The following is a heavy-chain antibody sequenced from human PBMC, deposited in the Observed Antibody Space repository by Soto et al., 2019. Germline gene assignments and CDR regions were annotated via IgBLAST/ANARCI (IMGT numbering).Heavy chain of an antibody. D-gene: IGHD3-22*01. CDR3: ARALYYCYDSSGYQHGWDV. J-gene: IGHJ6*02. CDR2: ISSSSSYI. CDR1: GFTFSSYS. Sequence: EVQLVESGGGLVKPGGSLRLSCAASGFTFSSYSMNWVRQAPGKGLEWVSSISSSSSYIYYADSVKGRFTISRDNAKNSLYLQMNSLRAEDTAVYYCARALYYCYDSSGYQHGWDVWGQGTTVTVSS. V-gene: IGHV3-21*01.